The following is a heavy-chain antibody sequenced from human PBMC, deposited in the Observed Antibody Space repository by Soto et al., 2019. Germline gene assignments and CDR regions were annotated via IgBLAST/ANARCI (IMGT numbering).Heavy chain of an antibody. CDR2: IIPIFGTA. D-gene: IGHD6-13*01. V-gene: IGHV1-69*13. Sequence: SVKVSCKASGGTFSSHAISWVRQAPGQGLEWMGGIIPIFGTANYAQKFQGRVTITADESTSTAYMELSSLRSEDTAVYYCARGGYSSSWYRVYYYYYGMDVWGQGTTVTVSS. CDR3: ARGGYSSSWYRVYYYYYGMDV. CDR1: GGTFSSHA. J-gene: IGHJ6*02.